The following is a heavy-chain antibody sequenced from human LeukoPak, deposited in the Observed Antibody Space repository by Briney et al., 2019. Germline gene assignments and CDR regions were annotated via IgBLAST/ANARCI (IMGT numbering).Heavy chain of an antibody. CDR3: ARPITTIVVVDSSLAFDI. CDR1: GCSFTSSW. V-gene: IGHV5-51*01. D-gene: IGHD3-22*01. J-gene: IGHJ3*02. Sequence: PGASLKISCKGSGCSFTSSWIGWVRPVPGKGLEWMGIIYPGDSDTRYSPSFQGQVTISADKSISTAYLQWSSLKASDTAMYYCARPITTIVVVDSSLAFDIWGQGTMVTVSS. CDR2: IYPGDSDT.